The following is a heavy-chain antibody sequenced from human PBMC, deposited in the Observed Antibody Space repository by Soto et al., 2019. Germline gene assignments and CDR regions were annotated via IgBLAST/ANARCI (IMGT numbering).Heavy chain of an antibody. CDR3: ARHDYYYDSSGYYYVGAFDI. D-gene: IGHD3-22*01. CDR2: IYSSENT. V-gene: IGHV4-39*01. J-gene: IGHJ3*02. Sequence: SETLSLTYTVSGGSVSSNSYSWGWIRQSPGKGLEWIGTIYSSENTYYNPSLLSRVTISVDTSKNEFSLKLSSVTAADTAVYYCARHDYYYDSSGYYYVGAFDIWGQGTMVTVSS. CDR1: GGSVSSNSYS.